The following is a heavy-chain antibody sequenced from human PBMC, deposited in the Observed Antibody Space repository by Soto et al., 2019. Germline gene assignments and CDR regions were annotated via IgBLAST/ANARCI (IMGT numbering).Heavy chain of an antibody. CDR3: ARAPTYYDSSGYYYVY. V-gene: IGHV5-51*07. Sequence: GEAVKLSGRSSGCSFTSYWSGWVHQMPGKGLEWMGIIYPGDSDTRYSPSFQGQVTISADKSISTAYLQWSSLKASDTAMYYCARAPTYYDSSGYYYVYWGQGTLVTVSS. J-gene: IGHJ4*02. CDR1: GCSFTSYW. D-gene: IGHD3-22*01. CDR2: IYPGDSDT.